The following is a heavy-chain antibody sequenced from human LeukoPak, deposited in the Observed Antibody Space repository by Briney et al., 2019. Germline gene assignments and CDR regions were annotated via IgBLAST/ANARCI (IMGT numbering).Heavy chain of an antibody. Sequence: GASVKVSCKASGGTFSSYAISWVRQAPGQGLEWMGGIIPIFGTANYAQKFQGRVTITADKSTSTAYMELSSLRSEDTAVYYCARDLGLMVRGVIVHYYYYYYMDVWGKGTTVTVSS. V-gene: IGHV1-69*06. CDR2: IIPIFGTA. D-gene: IGHD3-10*01. J-gene: IGHJ6*03. CDR1: GGTFSSYA. CDR3: ARDLGLMVRGVIVHYYYYYYMDV.